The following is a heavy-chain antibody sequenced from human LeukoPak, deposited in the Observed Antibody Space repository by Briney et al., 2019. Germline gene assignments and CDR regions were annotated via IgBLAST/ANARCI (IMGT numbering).Heavy chain of an antibody. D-gene: IGHD2/OR15-2a*01. CDR3: ARGTYTTSPRNPKYYFDY. V-gene: IGHV3-7*01. Sequence: GGSLRLSCAVSGLSFSSYWMTWGRQAPGKGLEWVANIKEDGSEKYYVGSVKGRFTISRDSAKNSLYLQMNSLRAEDTAVYYCARGTYTTSPRNPKYYFDYWGQGTLVTVSS. J-gene: IGHJ4*02. CDR1: GLSFSSYW. CDR2: IKEDGSEK.